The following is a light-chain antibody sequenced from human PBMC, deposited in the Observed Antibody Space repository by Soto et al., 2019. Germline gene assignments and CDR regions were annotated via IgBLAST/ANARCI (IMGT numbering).Light chain of an antibody. V-gene: IGKV1-8*01. J-gene: IGKJ4*01. CDR1: QGISNY. CDR2: AAS. Sequence: AIRMTQSPSSFSASTGDRVTITCRASQGISNYLACYQQKPGKAPKLLIYAASTLQSGVPSRFSGSGSGTDFTLTISCLQSEDFATYYCQQYYSYPPLTFGGGTKVEIK. CDR3: QQYYSYPPLT.